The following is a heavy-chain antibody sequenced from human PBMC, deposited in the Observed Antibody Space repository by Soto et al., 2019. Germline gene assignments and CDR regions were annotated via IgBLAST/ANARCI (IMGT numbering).Heavy chain of an antibody. V-gene: IGHV3-33*01. CDR1: GFTFSSYG. CDR3: ARDSFIAGAGIRGGWFDP. D-gene: IGHD6-19*01. Sequence: QVQLVESGGGVVQPGRSLRLSCAASGFTFSSYGMHGVRQAQGKGLEWVAVIWYDGSNKYYADSVKGRFTISRDNSNNTLYLQMNSLRAEDTAVYYCARDSFIAGAGIRGGWFDPWGQGTLVTVSS. CDR2: IWYDGSNK. J-gene: IGHJ5*02.